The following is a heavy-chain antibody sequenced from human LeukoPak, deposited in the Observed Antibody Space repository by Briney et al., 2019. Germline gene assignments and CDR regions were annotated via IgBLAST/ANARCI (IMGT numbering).Heavy chain of an antibody. Sequence: GGSLRLSCKASGYTFTGYYMHWVRQAPGQGLEWMGWINPNSGGTNYAQKFQGWVTMTRDTSISTAYMELRSLRSDDTAVYYCARDAPNSSPGQGFDYWGRGALVTVSS. CDR1: GYTFTGYY. J-gene: IGHJ4*02. CDR2: INPNSGGT. D-gene: IGHD6-6*01. CDR3: ARDAPNSSPGQGFDY. V-gene: IGHV1-2*04.